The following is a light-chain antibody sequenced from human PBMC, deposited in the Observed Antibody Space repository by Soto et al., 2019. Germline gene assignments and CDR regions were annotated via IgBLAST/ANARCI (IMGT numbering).Light chain of an antibody. CDR2: AAS. CDR3: QKYNRDLRGWT. V-gene: IGKV1-27*01. CDR1: QGITNY. J-gene: IGKJ1*01. Sequence: DIQMTQSPSSLSASVGDRVTITCRASQGITNYLAWYQQKPGKVPKLLIYAASTLQSGVPSRFSGSGSGTDFTLTSSSLQPEDVATYYCQKYNRDLRGWTFGQGTKVEV.